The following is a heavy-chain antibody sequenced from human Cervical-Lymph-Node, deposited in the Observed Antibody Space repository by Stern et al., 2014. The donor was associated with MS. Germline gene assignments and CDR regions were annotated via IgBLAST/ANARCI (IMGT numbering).Heavy chain of an antibody. Sequence: VQLVESGSELMKPGASVKVSCKASGYTFSSYAMTWVRQAPGQGLEWMGCINTNTGNPTYAQGFTGRFVFSLDTSVSTAYLQISSLKAEDTAVYYCARDWTGIAVAGTGCWGQGTLVTVSS. D-gene: IGHD6-19*01. CDR1: GYTFSSYA. CDR2: INTNTGNP. CDR3: ARDWTGIAVAGTGC. J-gene: IGHJ4*02. V-gene: IGHV7-4-1*02.